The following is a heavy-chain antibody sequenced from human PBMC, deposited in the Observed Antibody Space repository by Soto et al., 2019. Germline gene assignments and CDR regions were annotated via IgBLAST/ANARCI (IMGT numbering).Heavy chain of an antibody. Sequence: QVQVVQSGAEVKKPGSSVKVSCKVSGGIFTNNAISWVRQAPGQGLEWLGGVIPLFDTAYYAPIFRVRLRISADGATATAYMELSGLTAADTAVYFCATGGHNDGYNFYHGMDVWGQGTTVTVS. J-gene: IGHJ6*02. CDR2: VIPLFDTA. V-gene: IGHV1-69*01. CDR1: GGIFTNNA. D-gene: IGHD3-16*01. CDR3: ATGGHNDGYNFYHGMDV.